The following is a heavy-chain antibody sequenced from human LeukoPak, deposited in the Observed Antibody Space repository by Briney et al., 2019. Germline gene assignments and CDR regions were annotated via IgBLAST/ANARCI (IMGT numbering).Heavy chain of an antibody. CDR3: ARIDLGYCSSTSCPQSVAFDI. CDR1: GFTFSSSA. CDR2: ISASGGST. V-gene: IGHV3-23*01. Sequence: GGSLRLSCAASGFTFSSSAMSWVRQVPGKGLEWVSGISASGGSTYYADSVRGRFTISRDNSKNTLYVQMNSLRAEDTAVYYCARIDLGYCSSTSCPQSVAFDIWGQGTMVTVSS. J-gene: IGHJ3*02. D-gene: IGHD2-2*01.